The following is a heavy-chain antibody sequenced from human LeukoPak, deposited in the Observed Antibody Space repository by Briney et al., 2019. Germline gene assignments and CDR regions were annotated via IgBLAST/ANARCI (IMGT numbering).Heavy chain of an antibody. CDR1: GGSFSGYY. CDR2: INHSGST. D-gene: IGHD3-22*01. V-gene: IGHV4-34*01. CDR3: ARGLSSSDSSGYYYAPFDY. J-gene: IGHJ4*02. Sequence: SETLSLTSAVYGGSFSGYYWSWIRQPPGKGLEWIGEINHSGSTNYNPSLKSRVTISVDTSKNQFSLKLSSVTAADTAVYYCARGLSSSDSSGYYYAPFDYWGQGTLVTVSS.